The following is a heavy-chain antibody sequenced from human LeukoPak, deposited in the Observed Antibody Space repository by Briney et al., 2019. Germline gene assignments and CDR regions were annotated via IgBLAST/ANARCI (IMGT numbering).Heavy chain of an antibody. Sequence: PGGSLRLSCAASPFTFSSHAMNWVRQAPGKGLDWVAVMSFDGSHIYYAHSVKGRFTISRDNSNNTLFLQMNSLNADDTAVYYCARGWTYYYQYYYMDVWGKGTTVTVSS. CDR2: MSFDGSHI. V-gene: IGHV3-30*08. CDR1: PFTFSSHA. D-gene: IGHD3/OR15-3a*01. J-gene: IGHJ6*03. CDR3: ARGWTYYYQYYYMDV.